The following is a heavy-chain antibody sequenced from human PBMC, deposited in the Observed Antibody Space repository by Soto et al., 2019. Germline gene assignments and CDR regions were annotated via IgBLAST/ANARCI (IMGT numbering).Heavy chain of an antibody. Sequence: SETLSLTCTVSGDTIRSGNHYWSWIRQPPGKGLEWIGYIYYSGSTYYSPSLKSRVTISVDTSKNQFSLKLNSVTAADTAVYYCARVDILTVYGCIDVWGQGTTVTVSS. D-gene: IGHD3-9*01. CDR1: GDTIRSGNHY. CDR3: ARVDILTVYGCIDV. J-gene: IGHJ6*02. V-gene: IGHV4-30-4*01. CDR2: IYYSGST.